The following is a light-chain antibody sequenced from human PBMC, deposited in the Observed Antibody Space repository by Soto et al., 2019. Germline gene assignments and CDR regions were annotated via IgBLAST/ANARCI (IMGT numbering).Light chain of an antibody. V-gene: IGLV1-40*01. CDR2: GNS. CDR1: SSNIGAGYD. Sequence: QSVLTQPPSVSGAPGQRVTISCTGSSSNIGAGYDVHWYQQLPGTAPKLLIYGNSNRPSGVPDRFSGSKSGTSASLAIIGLQAEDEADYYCQSYDSSLSGRYVFGTGTKLTVL. J-gene: IGLJ1*01. CDR3: QSYDSSLSGRYV.